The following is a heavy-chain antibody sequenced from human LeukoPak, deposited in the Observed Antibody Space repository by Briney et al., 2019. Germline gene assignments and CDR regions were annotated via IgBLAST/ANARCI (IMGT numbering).Heavy chain of an antibody. J-gene: IGHJ4*02. V-gene: IGHV1-8*01. D-gene: IGHD1-26*01. CDR3: ARSGTFLVGATTSVVDY. CDR1: GYTFTSYD. Sequence: ASVKVSCKASGYTFTSYDINWVRQATGQGLEWMGWMNPNSGNTGYAQKFQGRVTMTRNTSISTAYMELSSLRSEDTAVYYWARSGTFLVGATTSVVDYWGQGTLVTVSS. CDR2: MNPNSGNT.